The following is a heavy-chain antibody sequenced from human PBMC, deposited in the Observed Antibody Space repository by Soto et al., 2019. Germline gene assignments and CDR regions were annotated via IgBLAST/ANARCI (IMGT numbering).Heavy chain of an antibody. CDR1: GFTFSNAW. V-gene: IGHV3-15*01. Sequence: GGSLRLSCAASGFTFSNAWMSWVRQAPGKGLEWVGRIKSKTDGGTTDYAAPVKGRFTISRDDSKNTLYLQMNSLKTEDTAVYYCTTFSGYYYVFFYWGQGTLVTVSS. CDR2: IKSKTDGGTT. J-gene: IGHJ4*02. D-gene: IGHD3-22*01. CDR3: TTFSGYYYVFFY.